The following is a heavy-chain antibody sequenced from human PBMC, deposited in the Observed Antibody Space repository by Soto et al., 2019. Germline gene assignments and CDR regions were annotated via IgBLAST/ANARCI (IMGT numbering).Heavy chain of an antibody. J-gene: IGHJ4*02. Sequence: PSETLSLTCTVSAGSISSSSYYWGWIRQPPGKGLEWIGSINHRGSTNYNPSVKSRVTISVDKSKNQFSLKLSSVTAADTAVYYCARGGRGSYFDYWDQGTMVTVSS. V-gene: IGHV4-39*07. CDR3: ARGGRGSYFDY. CDR2: INHRGST. D-gene: IGHD1-26*01. CDR1: AGSISSSSYY.